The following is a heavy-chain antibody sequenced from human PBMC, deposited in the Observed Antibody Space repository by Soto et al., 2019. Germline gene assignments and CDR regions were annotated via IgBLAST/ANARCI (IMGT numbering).Heavy chain of an antibody. CDR1: GYTFSAYY. CDR2: INPKSGGT. J-gene: IGHJ4*02. D-gene: IGHD3-22*01. Sequence: ASVKVSCKTSGYTFSAYYMHWVRQAPGQGLEWTGWINPKSGGTLYAQKFQGRVTTTRDTSISTAYMELSRLRSDDTAVYYCARGGTFAYDTSGYSVYWGQGTLVTVSS. CDR3: ARGGTFAYDTSGYSVY. V-gene: IGHV1-2*02.